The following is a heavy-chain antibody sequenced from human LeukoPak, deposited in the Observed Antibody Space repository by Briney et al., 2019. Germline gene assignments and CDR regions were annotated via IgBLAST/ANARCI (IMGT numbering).Heavy chain of an antibody. J-gene: IGHJ3*02. CDR2: ISAYNGNT. Sequence: GASVKVSCKASGYTFTSYGISWVRQAPGQGLEWMGWISAYNGNTNYAQKLQGRVTMTTDTSTSTAYMELRSLRSDDTAVYYCARVVYYYESSGSMAFDIWGQGTMVTVSS. CDR3: ARVVYYYESSGSMAFDI. D-gene: IGHD3-22*01. CDR1: GYTFTSYG. V-gene: IGHV1-18*01.